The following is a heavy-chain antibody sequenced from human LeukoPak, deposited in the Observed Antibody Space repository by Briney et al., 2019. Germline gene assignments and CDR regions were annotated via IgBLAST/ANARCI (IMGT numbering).Heavy chain of an antibody. CDR1: GGSISSSSYY. Sequence: SETLSLTCTVSGGSISSSSYYWGWIRQPPGKGLEWIGSIYYSGSTYYNPSLKSRVTISVDTSKNQFSLKLSSVTAADTAVYYCARAPYVRSGFYHFDYWGQGTLVTVSS. CDR2: IYYSGST. D-gene: IGHD3-22*01. V-gene: IGHV4-39*07. J-gene: IGHJ4*02. CDR3: ARAPYVRSGFYHFDY.